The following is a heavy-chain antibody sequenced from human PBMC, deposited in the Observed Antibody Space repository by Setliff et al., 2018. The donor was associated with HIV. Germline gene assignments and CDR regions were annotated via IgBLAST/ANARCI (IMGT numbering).Heavy chain of an antibody. J-gene: IGHJ4*02. CDR2: IFGDDDK. CDR3: AHMNYGLLTGYYTGFDY. CDR1: GFSISGGGVG. V-gene: IGHV2-5*02. Sequence: SGPTLVNPTQTLTLTCTFSGFSISGGGVGVGWIRQPPGKGLEWLALIFGDDDKRYTPSLKRRLSLTKDTSKSQVTLTMTDLDPVYTATYYCAHMNYGLLTGYYTGFDYWGQGMLVTVSS. D-gene: IGHD3-9*01.